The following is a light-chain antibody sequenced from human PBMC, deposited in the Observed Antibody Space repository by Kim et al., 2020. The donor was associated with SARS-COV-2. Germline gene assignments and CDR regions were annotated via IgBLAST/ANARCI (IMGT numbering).Light chain of an antibody. CDR2: DAS. V-gene: IGKV1-5*01. CDR1: QSISSW. J-gene: IGKJ1*01. Sequence: AAVGDRVTITCRASQSISSWLAWYQQKPGKAPKLLIYDASSLESGVPSRFSGSGSGTEFTLTISSLQPDDFATYYCQQYNSYSPTFGQGTKVDIK. CDR3: QQYNSYSPT.